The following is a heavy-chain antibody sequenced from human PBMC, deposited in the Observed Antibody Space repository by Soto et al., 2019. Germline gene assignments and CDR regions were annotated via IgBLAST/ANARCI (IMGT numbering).Heavy chain of an antibody. Sequence: EVQLVESGGGLVKPGGSLRLSCAASGFSFSSYNMNWVRQAPGKGLEWVSSISSLSTYTNYADSVKGRFTISRDNDKNSLYLQIDSLRVEDTAVYYCARDSPLSSIVVVGVDDFWGQGTLVTVSS. V-gene: IGHV3-21*02. CDR1: GFSFSSYN. CDR3: ARDSPLSSIVVVGVDDF. J-gene: IGHJ4*02. CDR2: ISSLSTYT. D-gene: IGHD2-15*01.